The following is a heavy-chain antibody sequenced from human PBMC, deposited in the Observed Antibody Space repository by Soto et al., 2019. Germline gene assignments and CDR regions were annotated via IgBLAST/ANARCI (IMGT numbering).Heavy chain of an antibody. J-gene: IGHJ6*02. CDR2: IWYDGSNK. CDR3: ARDLMVRGYYYYYYGMDV. D-gene: IGHD2-8*01. CDR1: GFTFSSYG. Sequence: GGSLRLSCAASGFTFSSYGMHWVRQAPGKGLEWVAVIWYDGSNKYYADSVKGRFTISRDNSKNTLYLQMNSLRAEDTAVYYCARDLMVRGYYYYYYGMDVWGQGTTVTSP. V-gene: IGHV3-33*01.